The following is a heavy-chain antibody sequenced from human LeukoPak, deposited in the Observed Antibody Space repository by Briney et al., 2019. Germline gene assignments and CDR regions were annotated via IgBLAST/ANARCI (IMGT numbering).Heavy chain of an antibody. CDR2: ISGSGGST. V-gene: IGHV3-23*01. CDR1: GFTFSSSG. J-gene: IGHJ3*02. CDR3: TRGAYCSGGRCPGPFDI. Sequence: GGSLRLSCAAPGFTFSSSGMSWVRQAPGKGLESVSAISGSGGSTYYADSVKGRFTISRDNSKNTLYLQMNSLKTEDTAVYYCTRGAYCSGGRCPGPFDIWGQGTTVTVSS. D-gene: IGHD2-15*01.